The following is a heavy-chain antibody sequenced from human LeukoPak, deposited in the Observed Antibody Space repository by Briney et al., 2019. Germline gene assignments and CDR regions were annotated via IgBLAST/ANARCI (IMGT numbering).Heavy chain of an antibody. CDR2: IGTAGDT. J-gene: IGHJ4*02. CDR1: GFTFSSYD. Sequence: GGSLRLSCAASGFTFSSYDMHWVRQATGKGLEWVSAIGTAGDTYYPGSVKGRFTISEENAKNSLYLQMNSLRAGDTAVYYCARGSAVAGIAFDYWGQGTLVTVSS. CDR3: ARGSAVAGIAFDY. D-gene: IGHD6-19*01. V-gene: IGHV3-13*01.